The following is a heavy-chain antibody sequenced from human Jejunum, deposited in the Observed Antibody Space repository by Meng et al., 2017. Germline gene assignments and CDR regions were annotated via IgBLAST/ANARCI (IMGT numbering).Heavy chain of an antibody. D-gene: IGHD2/OR15-2a*01. CDR3: VASAIVATDY. Sequence: QVHVVESGGGAVKPGGSLRLSCAASAFTFRDYYMGWIRQAPGKGLEWVSYIGSSGSPIYYADSVRGRFTISRDNAKNSLFLQMNSLRGDDTAVYYCVASAIVATDYWGQGTLVTVSS. J-gene: IGHJ4*02. CDR1: AFTFRDYY. CDR2: IGSSGSPI. V-gene: IGHV3-11*01.